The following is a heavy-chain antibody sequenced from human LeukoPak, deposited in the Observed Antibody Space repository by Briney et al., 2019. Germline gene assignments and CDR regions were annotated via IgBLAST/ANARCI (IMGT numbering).Heavy chain of an antibody. D-gene: IGHD3-3*01. CDR2: IYSSGST. CDR3: ARDPLGVYDFWSGTGGFDP. Sequence: SETLSLTCTVSGGSISSHYWSWIRQPPGKGLEWIGYIYSSGSTNYNPSLKSRVAISVDTSKNQFSLKLSSVTAADTAVYYCARDPLGVYDFWSGTGGFDPWGQGTLVTVSS. V-gene: IGHV4-59*11. CDR1: GGSISSHY. J-gene: IGHJ5*02.